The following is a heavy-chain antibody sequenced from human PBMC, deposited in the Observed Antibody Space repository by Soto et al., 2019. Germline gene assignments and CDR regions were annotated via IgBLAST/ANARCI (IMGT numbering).Heavy chain of an antibody. D-gene: IGHD1-1*01. CDR3: AKVGPRATTRDYFDY. CDR2: ITASGGTT. J-gene: IGHJ4*02. Sequence: EVKLLESGGGLVQPGGSLRLSCAASGFTFSSYSMTWVRQAPGKGLEWVAHITASGGTTYYADSVRGRFTISRDNSKNTLYLQMNSLGDEDTAVYYCAKVGPRATTRDYFDYWGQGTLVAVSS. CDR1: GFTFSSYS. V-gene: IGHV3-23*01.